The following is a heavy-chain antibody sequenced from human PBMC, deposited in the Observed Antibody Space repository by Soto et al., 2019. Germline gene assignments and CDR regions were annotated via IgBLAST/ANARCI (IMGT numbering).Heavy chain of an antibody. CDR3: THSRCGGDCLQSYSSHYYYGMDV. CDR1: GFSLSTGGVG. V-gene: IGHV2-5*02. CDR2: IYWDDDK. J-gene: IGHJ6*02. D-gene: IGHD2-21*02. Sequence: QITLMESGPPLVKPTQPLTLTCTFSGFSLSTGGVGVGWIRQPPGKALEWLALIYWDDDKRYSPSLRSRLTVTKDTSKNQVVLTMTNMHPVDTATYYCTHSRCGGDCLQSYSSHYYYGMDVWGQGTTVTVS.